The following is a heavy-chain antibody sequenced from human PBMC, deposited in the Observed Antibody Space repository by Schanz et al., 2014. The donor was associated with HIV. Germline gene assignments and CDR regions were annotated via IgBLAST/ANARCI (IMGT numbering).Heavy chain of an antibody. J-gene: IGHJ6*02. CDR2: IIPIFGTA. CDR3: ARAAFSSEYYYGMDV. CDR1: GGTFSIYA. Sequence: LVQSGAEVKRPGASVTVSCKASGGTFSIYAISWVRQAPGQGLEWMGGIIPIFGTANYAQKFQGRVTIIADESTSTAYMELSSLRSADTAVYFCARAAFSSEYYYGMDVWGQGTTVTVSS. V-gene: IGHV1-69*13. D-gene: IGHD3-3*02.